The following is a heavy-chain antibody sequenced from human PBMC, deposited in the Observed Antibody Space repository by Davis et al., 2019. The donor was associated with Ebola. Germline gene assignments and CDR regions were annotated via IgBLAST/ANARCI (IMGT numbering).Heavy chain of an antibody. D-gene: IGHD3-10*01. CDR3: ARVLPPRGMDV. Sequence: ASVKVSCKASGYSFTRYYIHWVRQAPGQGLEWMGWISAYNGNTNYAQKLQGRVTMTTDTSTSTAYMELRSLRSDDTAVYYCARVLPPRGMDVWGQGTTVTVSS. V-gene: IGHV1-18*04. CDR1: GYSFTRYY. CDR2: ISAYNGNT. J-gene: IGHJ6*02.